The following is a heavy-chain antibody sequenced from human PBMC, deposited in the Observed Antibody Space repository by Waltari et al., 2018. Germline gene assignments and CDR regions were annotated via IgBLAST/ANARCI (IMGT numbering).Heavy chain of an antibody. V-gene: IGHV3-33*01. CDR1: GFTFSSYG. CDR3: ARDPLYYYDSSGYIDY. CDR2: IWYDGSNK. J-gene: IGHJ4*02. D-gene: IGHD3-22*01. Sequence: QVQLVESGGGVVQPGRSLRLSCAASGFTFSSYGMHWVRQAPGKGLEWVAVIWYDGSNKYYADSVKGRFTISRDNSKNTLYLQMNSLRAEDTAVYYCARDPLYYYDSSGYIDYWGQGTLVTVSS.